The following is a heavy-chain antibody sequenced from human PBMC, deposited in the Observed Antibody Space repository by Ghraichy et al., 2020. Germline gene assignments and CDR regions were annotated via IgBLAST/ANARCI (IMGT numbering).Heavy chain of an antibody. Sequence: SQTLSLTCAVYGGSFSGYYWSWIRQPPGKGLEWIGEINHSGSTNYNPSLKSRVTISVDTSKNQFSLKLSSVTAADTAVYYCARKRSRYCSGGSYRRGTFDYWGQGTLVTVSS. J-gene: IGHJ4*02. CDR3: ARKRSRYCSGGSYRRGTFDY. CDR2: INHSGST. CDR1: GGSFSGYY. D-gene: IGHD2-15*01. V-gene: IGHV4-34*01.